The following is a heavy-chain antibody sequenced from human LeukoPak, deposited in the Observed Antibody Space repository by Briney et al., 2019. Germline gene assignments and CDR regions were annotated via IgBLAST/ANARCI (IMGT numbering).Heavy chain of an antibody. CDR2: INPNSGGT. V-gene: IGHV1-2*02. CDR3: ARDSTEMATITGFYYYYYMDV. CDR1: GGTFSSYA. Sequence: GASVKVSCKASGGTFSSYAISWVRQAPGQGLEWMGWINPNSGGTNYAQKFQGRVTMTRDTSISTAYMELSRLRSDGTAVYYCARDSTEMATITGFYYYYYMDVWGKGTTVTVSS. J-gene: IGHJ6*03. D-gene: IGHD5-24*01.